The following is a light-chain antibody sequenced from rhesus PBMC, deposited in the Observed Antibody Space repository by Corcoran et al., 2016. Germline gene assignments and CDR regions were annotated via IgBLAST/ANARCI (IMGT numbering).Light chain of an antibody. CDR2: KAS. Sequence: DIQMTQSPSSLSASVGDRVTITCRASENVNNYLHWYQQKPGKAPKPLSYKASPLQSGVPSRFSGSVFVTVFTLTLSSLQPEDFATYYCQHSYGTPYSFGQGTKVEIK. CDR3: QHSYGTPYS. J-gene: IGKJ2*01. CDR1: ENVNNY. V-gene: IGKV1-74*01.